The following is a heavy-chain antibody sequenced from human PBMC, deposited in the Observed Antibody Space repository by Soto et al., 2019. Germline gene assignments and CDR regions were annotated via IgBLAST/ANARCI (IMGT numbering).Heavy chain of an antibody. CDR2: INHSGST. V-gene: IGHV4-34*01. CDR3: ARRFSWGLTTFTFYYFDY. D-gene: IGHD7-27*01. CDR1: GGSFSGYY. Sequence: QVQLQQWGAGLLKPSETLSLTCAVYGGSFSGYYWNWIRQPPGKGLEWIGEINHSGSTNYNPSLKSRVTISVDTSKDQFSLKLSSVTAADTAVYYCARRFSWGLTTFTFYYFDYWGQGTLVTVSS. J-gene: IGHJ4*02.